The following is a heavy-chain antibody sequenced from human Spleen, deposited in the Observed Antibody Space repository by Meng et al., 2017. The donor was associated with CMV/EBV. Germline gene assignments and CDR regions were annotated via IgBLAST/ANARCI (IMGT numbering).Heavy chain of an antibody. CDR3: LDYFDY. CDR2: IKCDGSEK. CDR1: GFTFSSSW. Sequence: VRRVGAGLGLVQPGGSLRLSCAASGFTFSSSWMHWVCQAPEKGLEWVADIKCDGSEKYYVDSVKGRLTISRDNAKNSLYLQVNSLRAEDMTVNPYLDYFDYWGQGTLVTVSS. V-gene: IGHV3-52*01. J-gene: IGHJ4*02.